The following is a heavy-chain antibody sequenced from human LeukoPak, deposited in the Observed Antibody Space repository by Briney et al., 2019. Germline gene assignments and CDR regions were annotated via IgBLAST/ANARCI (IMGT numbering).Heavy chain of an antibody. V-gene: IGHV1-18*01. J-gene: IGHJ4*02. CDR3: ARDCIGCHGFDY. CDR1: GYTFASYG. Sequence: ASVKVSCKASGYTFASYGITWVRQAPGQGLEWMGWISGYNYDTHYAQNLQGRVTLTTDTSTSTAYMELRSLASDDTAVYYCARDCIGCHGFDYWGQGTLVTVSS. D-gene: IGHD2-15*01. CDR2: ISGYNYDT.